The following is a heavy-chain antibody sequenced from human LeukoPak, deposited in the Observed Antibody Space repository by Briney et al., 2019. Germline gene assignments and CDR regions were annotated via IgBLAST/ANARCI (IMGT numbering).Heavy chain of an antibody. CDR2: INHGGTT. D-gene: IGHD3-22*01. CDR3: ARGRGYYHTYYYYGMDV. V-gene: IGHV4-34*01. Sequence: SETLSLTCGVYGGSFSGYWSWIRQPPGKGLEWIGEINHGGTTNYNPSLKSRVTISVDTSKNQFSLKLSSVTAADTAVYYCARGRGYYHTYYYYGMDVWGQGTTVTVSS. J-gene: IGHJ6*02. CDR1: GGSFSGY.